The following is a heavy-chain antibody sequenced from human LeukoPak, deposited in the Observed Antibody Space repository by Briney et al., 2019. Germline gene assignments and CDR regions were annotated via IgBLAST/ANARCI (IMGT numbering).Heavy chain of an antibody. CDR1: GGSISSGDYY. J-gene: IGHJ4*02. CDR3: ARMRNGPGYVDY. CDR2: IYYSGST. Sequence: SQTLSLTCTVSGGSISSGDYYWSWIRQPPGKGLEWIGYIYYSGSTYYNPSLKSRVTISVDTSKNQFSLKLSSVTAADTAAYYCARMRNGPGYVDYWGQGTLVTVSS. D-gene: IGHD5-24*01. V-gene: IGHV4-30-4*01.